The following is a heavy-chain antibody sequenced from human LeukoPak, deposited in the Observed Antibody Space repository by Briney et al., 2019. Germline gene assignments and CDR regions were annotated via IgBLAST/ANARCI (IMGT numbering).Heavy chain of an antibody. CDR1: GFTVSSNY. V-gene: IGHV3-53*01. J-gene: IGHJ6*02. Sequence: HPGGSLRLSCAASGFTVSSNYMSWVRQAPGKGLEWVSVIYSGGSTYYADSVKGRFTISRDNSKNTLYLQMNSLRAEDTAVYYCAREGCSSTSCPGGLHYYYYGMDVWGQGTTVTVSS. D-gene: IGHD2-2*01. CDR3: AREGCSSTSCPGGLHYYYYGMDV. CDR2: IYSGGST.